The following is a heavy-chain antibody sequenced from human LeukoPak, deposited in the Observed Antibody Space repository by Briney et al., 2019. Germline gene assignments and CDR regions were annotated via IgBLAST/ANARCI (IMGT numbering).Heavy chain of an antibody. D-gene: IGHD3-22*01. CDR3: ARAERGGYEGWYFDL. J-gene: IGHJ2*01. Sequence: SETLSLTCTVSGGSISSYYWSWIRQPPGKGLEWIGYIYYSGSTNYNPSFKSRVTISVDTSKNQFSLKLSSVTAADTAVYYCARAERGGYEGWYFDLWGRGTLVTVSS. CDR2: IYYSGST. V-gene: IGHV4-59*01. CDR1: GGSISSYY.